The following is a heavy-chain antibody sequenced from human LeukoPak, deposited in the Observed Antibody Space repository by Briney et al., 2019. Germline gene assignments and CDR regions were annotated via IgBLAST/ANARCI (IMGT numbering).Heavy chain of an antibody. CDR3: ARVLSSSGWYLGAFDI. Sequence: SETLSLTCTVSGGSISSYYWSWIRQPPGKGLEWIGYIYYSGSTNYNPSLKSRVTISVDTSKNQFPLKLSSVTAADTAVYYCARVLSSSGWYLGAFDIWGQGTMVTVSS. V-gene: IGHV4-59*01. CDR2: IYYSGST. J-gene: IGHJ3*02. D-gene: IGHD6-19*01. CDR1: GGSISSYY.